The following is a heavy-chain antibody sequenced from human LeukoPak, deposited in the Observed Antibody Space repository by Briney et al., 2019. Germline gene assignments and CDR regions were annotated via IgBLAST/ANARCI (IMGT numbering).Heavy chain of an antibody. CDR3: ARHRGRVFKGYMDV. V-gene: IGHV3-33*01. CDR2: IYSDGVNK. Sequence: GGSLRLSCAASGFTLGNHGMHWVRQAPGKGLEWVAIIYSDGVNKYCADSMKGRFTISRDTSKNTLFLEMESLRTEDTAVYYCARHRGRVFKGYMDVWGKGTTVTVSS. CDR1: GFTLGNHG. J-gene: IGHJ6*03. D-gene: IGHD2-8*01.